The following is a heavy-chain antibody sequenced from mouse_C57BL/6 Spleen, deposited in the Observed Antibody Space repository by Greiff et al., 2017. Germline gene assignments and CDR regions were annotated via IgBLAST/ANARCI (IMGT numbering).Heavy chain of an antibody. J-gene: IGHJ4*01. Sequence: EVQLQQSGPVLVKPGASVKMSCKASGYTFTDYYMNWVKQSHGKSLEWIGVINPYNGGTSYNQKFKGKATLTVDKSSSTAYMELNSLTSEDSAVYYCARGDYDRVYCAMDYWGQGTSVTVSS. CDR3: ARGDYDRVYCAMDY. CDR1: GYTFTDYY. CDR2: INPYNGGT. V-gene: IGHV1-19*01. D-gene: IGHD2-4*01.